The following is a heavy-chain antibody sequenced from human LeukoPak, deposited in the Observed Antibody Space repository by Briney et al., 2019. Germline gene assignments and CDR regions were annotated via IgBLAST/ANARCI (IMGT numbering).Heavy chain of an antibody. CDR1: GYTLTSYF. V-gene: IGHV1-46*01. D-gene: IGHD1-7*01. Sequence: ASVTDSCMASGYTLTSYFIHWVRQAPGQGREWMGLINPSGGSTSYVQKFPGRVNMTRDTSTSRVYMELSSLRSEDTAVYYCARDQDWNYAFDIWGQGTMVTVSS. CDR3: ARDQDWNYAFDI. J-gene: IGHJ3*02. CDR2: INPSGGST.